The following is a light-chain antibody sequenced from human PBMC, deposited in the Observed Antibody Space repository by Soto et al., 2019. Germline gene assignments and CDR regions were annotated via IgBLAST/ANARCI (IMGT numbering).Light chain of an antibody. CDR1: HEIKTH. J-gene: IGKJ1*01. CDR2: ATS. CDR3: QQSHTTPRT. V-gene: IGKV1-39*01. Sequence: DIQMTQSPSSLSASVGDRVTISCRASHEIKTHLNWYQQKAGKAPRVLIYATSSLQTGVPSRFSGSGSGTEFTLTITHVHPEDCAMYYCQQSHTTPRTFGQGTKVEI.